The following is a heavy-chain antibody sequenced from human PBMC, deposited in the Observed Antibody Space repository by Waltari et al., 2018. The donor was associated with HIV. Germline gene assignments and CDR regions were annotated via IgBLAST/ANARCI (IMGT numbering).Heavy chain of an antibody. V-gene: IGHV1-69*01. CDR1: GGTFSSYA. J-gene: IGHJ2*01. CDR2: IIPIFGTA. CDR3: ARTALLRTGKLLKYWYFDL. D-gene: IGHD2-15*01. Sequence: QVQLVQSGAEVKKPGSSVKVSCKASGGTFSSYAISWVRQAPGQGLEWMGGIIPIFGTANYAQKFQGRVTITADESTSTAYMELSSLRSEDTAVYYCARTALLRTGKLLKYWYFDLWGRGTLVTVSS.